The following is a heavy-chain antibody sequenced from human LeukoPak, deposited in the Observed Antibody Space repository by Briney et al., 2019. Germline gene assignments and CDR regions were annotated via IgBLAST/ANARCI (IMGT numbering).Heavy chain of an antibody. CDR2: IWYDGSIQ. J-gene: IGHJ4*02. CDR3: TRDFAFQQFDY. V-gene: IGHV3-33*01. D-gene: IGHD1/OR15-1a*01. Sequence: GGSLRLSCAASGFNFSSYAMHWVRHSPGKGLEWMTGIWYDGSIQYYTDSVKGRFTVFRDNSENTLYLQMNSLRVDDTAVYYCTRDFAFQQFDYWGQGTLVTVSS. CDR1: GFNFSSYA.